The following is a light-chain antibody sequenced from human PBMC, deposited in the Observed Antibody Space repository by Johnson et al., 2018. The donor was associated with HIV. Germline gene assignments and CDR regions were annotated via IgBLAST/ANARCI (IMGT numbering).Light chain of an antibody. J-gene: IGLJ1*01. CDR2: EDY. CDR3: GTWDSSLSVYV. Sequence: QAVLTQPPSVSVAPGQRVNISCSGHSSNIENYFVSWYQQLPGAAPRLLIYEDYKRPSWIPDRFSGSKSGASATLGITGLQTGDEADYYCGTWDSSLSVYVFGTGTEVTV. V-gene: IGLV1-51*02. CDR1: SSNIENYF.